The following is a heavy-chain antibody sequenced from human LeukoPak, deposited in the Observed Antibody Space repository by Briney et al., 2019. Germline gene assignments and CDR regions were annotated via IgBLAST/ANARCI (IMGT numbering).Heavy chain of an antibody. CDR1: GFIFSDFY. J-gene: IGHJ4*02. Sequence: GGSLRLSCAASGFIFSDFYMTWIRQVPGKGLEWVSDITNSGSYTNYAGSVKGRFTISRDNAKNSLYLQMNSLRVEDTAVFFCARSRGSYFDYWGQGTLVIVSS. CDR3: ARSRGSYFDY. D-gene: IGHD1-26*01. V-gene: IGHV3-11*06. CDR2: ITNSGSYT.